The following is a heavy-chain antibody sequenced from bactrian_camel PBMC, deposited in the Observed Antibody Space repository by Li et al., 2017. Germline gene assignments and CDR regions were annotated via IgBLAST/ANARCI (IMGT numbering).Heavy chain of an antibody. CDR1: GFTFRAYY. CDR3: VRDGVDFRVAVTGTTFAY. V-gene: IGHV3S40*01. D-gene: IGHD2*01. Sequence: VESGGGLVQPGGSQRLSCAASGFTFRAYYMTWVRQAPGKGLVWVSTIGSGDAASYSPDSVKGRFTVSRDDAKNTVYLQMNSLKPEDTAVYYCVRDGVDFRVAVTGTTFAYWGQGTQVTVS. CDR2: IGSGDAAS. J-gene: IGHJ6*01.